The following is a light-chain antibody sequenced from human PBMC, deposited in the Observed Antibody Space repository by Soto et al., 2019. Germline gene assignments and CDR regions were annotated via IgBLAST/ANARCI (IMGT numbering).Light chain of an antibody. CDR3: QQYSSSQGWT. J-gene: IGKJ1*01. CDR1: QSVRTTY. Sequence: TQSPSTLSASVGDRVTITCGASQSVRTTYLAWYQQKPGQAPRLLIYNASNRTTGIPDRFSGSGSGTDFTLTIDRLEPADFAVYFCQQYSSSQGWTFGQGTKVEIK. V-gene: IGKV3D-20*01. CDR2: NAS.